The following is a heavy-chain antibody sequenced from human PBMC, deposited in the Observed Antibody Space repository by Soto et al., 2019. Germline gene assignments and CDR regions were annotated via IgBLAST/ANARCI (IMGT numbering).Heavy chain of an antibody. V-gene: IGHV3-30*18. J-gene: IGHJ4*02. D-gene: IGHD2-15*01. CDR1: LFTFSNYG. CDR3: AKGSLVVVVATPVDY. Sequence: PVWSLRVSCTASLFTFSNYGMHWVLQSPCKGLELVAVISYDGSNKYYGDSVKGRFTISRDNSKNTVYLQMNSLRAEDTAVYYCAKGSLVVVVATPVDYWGQGTLVTVSS. CDR2: ISYDGSNK.